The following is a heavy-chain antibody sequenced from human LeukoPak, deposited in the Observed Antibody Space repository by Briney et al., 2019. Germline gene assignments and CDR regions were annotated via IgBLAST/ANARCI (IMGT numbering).Heavy chain of an antibody. J-gene: IGHJ4*02. CDR2: INPKNGDT. CDR3: ASDSGPALGGTFDY. Sequence: ASVKVSCKASGYTFTGYHMHWVRQAPGQGLEWMGWINPKNGDTSYKQNFQGRLTMTSDTSMSTVYMELTRLTSDDTAVYFCASDSGPALGGTFDYWGLGTLVTVSS. V-gene: IGHV1-2*02. CDR1: GYTFTGYH. D-gene: IGHD3-3*01.